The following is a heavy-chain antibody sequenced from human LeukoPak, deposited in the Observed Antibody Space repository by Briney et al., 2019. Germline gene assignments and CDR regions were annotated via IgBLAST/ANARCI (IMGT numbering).Heavy chain of an antibody. V-gene: IGHV3-13*01. CDR3: ARSVGGLFDH. J-gene: IGHJ5*02. D-gene: IGHD3-10*01. CDR1: GFTFSSYD. CDR2: IGTAGDT. Sequence: GGSLRLSCAASGFTFSSYDMHWVRQAPGKGLEWVSAIGTAGDTYYPGSVKGRFTISRENAKNSLHLQMNSLRAGDTAVYYCARSVGGLFDHWGQGTLVTVSS.